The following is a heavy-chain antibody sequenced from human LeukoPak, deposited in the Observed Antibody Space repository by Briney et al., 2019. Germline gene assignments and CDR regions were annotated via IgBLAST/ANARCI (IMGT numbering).Heavy chain of an antibody. V-gene: IGHV4-59*01. Sequence: SETLSLTCTVPGDSISNYYWSWIRQPPGEGLEWIGCIYYSGTTKYNPSLKSRITISVDTSKNQFSLKLSSVTAADTAVYYCARTGDRTGYYYYYMDVWGKGTTVTVSS. CDR2: IYYSGTT. CDR1: GDSISNYY. J-gene: IGHJ6*03. D-gene: IGHD7-27*01. CDR3: ARTGDRTGYYYYYMDV.